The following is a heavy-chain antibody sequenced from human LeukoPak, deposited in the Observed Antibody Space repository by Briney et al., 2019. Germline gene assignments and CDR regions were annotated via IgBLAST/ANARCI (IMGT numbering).Heavy chain of an antibody. Sequence: PGGSLRLSCAASGFTFSSYGMHWVRQAPGKGLEWVALIWYDGGNTYYVDSVKGRFTISRDNFKNTLYLQMNSLRAEDTAVYYCARRDLDASDIWGPGTMVTVSS. J-gene: IGHJ3*02. CDR1: GFTFSSYG. CDR2: IWYDGGNT. V-gene: IGHV3-33*01. CDR3: ARRDLDASDI.